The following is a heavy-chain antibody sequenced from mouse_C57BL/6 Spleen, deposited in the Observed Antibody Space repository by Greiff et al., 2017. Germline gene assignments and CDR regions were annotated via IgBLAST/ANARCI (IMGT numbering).Heavy chain of an antibody. CDR1: GYTFTSYW. V-gene: IGHV1-50*01. CDR2: IDPSDSYT. D-gene: IGHD2-2*01. Sequence: QVQLQQPGAELVKPGASVKLSCKASGYTFTSYWMQWVKQRPGQGLEWIGEIDPSDSYTNYNQKFKGKATLTVDTSSSTAYMQLSSLTSEDSAVYYCARGKTGYYWGKGTTLTVSS. CDR3: ARGKTGYY. J-gene: IGHJ2*01.